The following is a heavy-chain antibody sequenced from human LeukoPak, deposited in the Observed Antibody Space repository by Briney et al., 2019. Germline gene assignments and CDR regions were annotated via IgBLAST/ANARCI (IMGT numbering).Heavy chain of an antibody. V-gene: IGHV3-48*01. D-gene: IGHD4-17*01. CDR3: ARDYGAYFDY. CDR2: ISSSSPTI. J-gene: IGHJ4*02. CDR1: GFTFSSYS. Sequence: PGGSLRLSCAVSGFTFSSYSMNWVRQAPGKGLVWVSYISSSSPTIYYADSVKGRFTISRDNAKNSLYLQMNSLRAEDTAVYYCARDYGAYFDYWGQGTLVTVSS.